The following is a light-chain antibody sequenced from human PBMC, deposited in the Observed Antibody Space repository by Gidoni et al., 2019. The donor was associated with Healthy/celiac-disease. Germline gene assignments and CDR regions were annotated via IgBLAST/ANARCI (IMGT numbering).Light chain of an antibody. CDR1: SSDVGGYNY. J-gene: IGLJ3*02. CDR3: SSYTSSSTGV. CDR2: DVS. V-gene: IGLV2-14*03. Sequence: QSGLTQPASVSGSPGQSITISCPGTSSDVGGYNYVSWYQQHPGKAPKLMIYDVSNRPSGVSNRFSGSKSGNTASLTISGLQAEDEADYYCSSYTSSSTGVFGGGTKLTVL.